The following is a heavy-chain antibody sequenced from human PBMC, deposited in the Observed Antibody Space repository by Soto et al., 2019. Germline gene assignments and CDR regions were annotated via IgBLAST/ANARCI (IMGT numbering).Heavy chain of an antibody. J-gene: IGHJ4*02. V-gene: IGHV3-23*01. Sequence: GGSLRLSCAASGFAFSSYAMSWVRQAPGKGLEWVSAISGSGGSTYYADSVKGRFTISRDDSKNTLHLQMNSLRAEDTAVFYCAKYSSGWYKHYWGQGTLVTVSS. CDR3: AKYSSGWYKHY. D-gene: IGHD6-19*01. CDR2: ISGSGGST. CDR1: GFAFSSYA.